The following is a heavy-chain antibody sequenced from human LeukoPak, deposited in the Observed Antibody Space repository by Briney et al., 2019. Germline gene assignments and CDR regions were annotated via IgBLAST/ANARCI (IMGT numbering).Heavy chain of an antibody. D-gene: IGHD6-13*01. Sequence: ASVKVSCKASGYTFTSYDINWVRQATGQGLEWMGWMNPNSGNTGYAQKFQGRVTMTRNTSISTAYMELSSLRSEDTAVYYCATGGSSWYWFDPWGQGTLVTVSS. J-gene: IGHJ5*02. V-gene: IGHV1-8*01. CDR1: GYTFTSYD. CDR3: ATGGSSWYWFDP. CDR2: MNPNSGNT.